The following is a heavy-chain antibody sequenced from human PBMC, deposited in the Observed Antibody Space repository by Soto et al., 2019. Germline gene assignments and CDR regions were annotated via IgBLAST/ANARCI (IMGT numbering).Heavy chain of an antibody. J-gene: IGHJ5*02. D-gene: IGHD3-10*01. V-gene: IGHV3-23*01. Sequence: PGGSLRLSCAAPGFTFSPYALSWVRQAPGKGPEWVSSISGGGGGTYYADSVKGRFTISRDNSKDTLYLQMNNLRVEDTAVYYCVFGGAATSKYTWFDPWGPGTLVTVSS. CDR1: GFTFSPYA. CDR3: VFGGAATSKYTWFDP. CDR2: ISGGGGGT.